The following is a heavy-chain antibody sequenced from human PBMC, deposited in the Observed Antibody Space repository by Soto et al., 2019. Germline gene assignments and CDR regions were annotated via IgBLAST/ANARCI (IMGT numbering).Heavy chain of an antibody. D-gene: IGHD3-3*01. CDR3: ARLAEYDLWSGYLDY. Sequence: GASVKVSCKASGYTFTSYDINWVRQATGQGLEWMGWMNPNSGNPGYAQTFQGRVTMTRNTSISTAYLELSSLRSEDTAVYYSARLAEYDLWSGYLDYWPQGTLDTVTA. CDR2: MNPNSGNP. CDR1: GYTFTSYD. J-gene: IGHJ4*02. V-gene: IGHV1-8*01.